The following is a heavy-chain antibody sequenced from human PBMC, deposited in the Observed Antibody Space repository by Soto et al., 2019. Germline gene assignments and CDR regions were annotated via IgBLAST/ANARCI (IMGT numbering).Heavy chain of an antibody. V-gene: IGHV4-39*01. D-gene: IGHD6-13*01. CDR1: GGSISSSSYY. CDR2: IYYSGST. Sequence: SETLSLTCTVSGGSISSSSYYWGWIRQPPGKGLEWIGSIYYSGSTYYNPSLKSRVTISVDTSKNQFSLKLSSVTAADTAVYYCARHPLPNPQQLSSGGIDYWGQGTLVTVSS. J-gene: IGHJ4*02. CDR3: ARHPLPNPQQLSSGGIDY.